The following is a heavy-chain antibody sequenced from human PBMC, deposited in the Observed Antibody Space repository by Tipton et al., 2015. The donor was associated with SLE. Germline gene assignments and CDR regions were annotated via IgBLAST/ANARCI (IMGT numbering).Heavy chain of an antibody. CDR1: GASFTGDY. Sequence: LRLSCTVSGASFTGDYWSWIRQPPGKGLEWIGSLSHSGSTYQNPSLKSRATISVDTSKTRFFLKVTSVTAADTAVYYCARAYCSSSSCQRAECFQHWGQGTLVTVSS. D-gene: IGHD2-2*01. CDR3: ARAYCSSSSCQRAECFQH. CDR2: LSHSGST. V-gene: IGHV4-59*12. J-gene: IGHJ1*01.